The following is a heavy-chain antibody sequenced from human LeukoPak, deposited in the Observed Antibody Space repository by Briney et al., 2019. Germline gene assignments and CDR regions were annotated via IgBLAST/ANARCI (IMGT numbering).Heavy chain of an antibody. V-gene: IGHV3-15*01. CDR1: GFTFSNAW. D-gene: IGHD3-9*01. J-gene: IGHJ4*02. Sequence: GGSLRLSCAASGFTFSNAWMSWVRQAPGKGLEWVGRIKSKTDGGTTDYAAPVKGRSTISRDDSKNTLYLQMNSLKTEDTAVYYCTTDWAYDILTGYYNDYWGQGTLVTVSS. CDR2: IKSKTDGGTT. CDR3: TTDWAYDILTGYYNDY.